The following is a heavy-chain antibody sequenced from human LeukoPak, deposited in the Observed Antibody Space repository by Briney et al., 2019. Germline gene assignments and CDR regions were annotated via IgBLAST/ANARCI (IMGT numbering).Heavy chain of an antibody. CDR3: ARDRGYSSSRFDY. CDR2: INPNNDAT. V-gene: IGHV1-2*02. CDR1: GYTISGYY. J-gene: IGHJ4*02. Sequence: ASVKVSCKASGYTISGYYIHWVRQAPGQGLEWMGWINPNNDATNYAQKFQGRVTMTRDTSISTAYMELSRLRSDDTAVYYCARDRGYSSSRFDYWGQGTLVTVSS. D-gene: IGHD6-13*01.